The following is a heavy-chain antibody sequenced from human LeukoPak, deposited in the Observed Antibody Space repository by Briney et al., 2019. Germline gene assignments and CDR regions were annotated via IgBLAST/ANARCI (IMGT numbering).Heavy chain of an antibody. J-gene: IGHJ4*02. CDR3: ARGALRLGSPRDY. Sequence: NITQDGSVTYSVHSVTGRFTISTDNAKTSLFLQMNSLTAEDTAVYYCARGALRLGSPRDYWGQGTLVTVSS. D-gene: IGHD3-16*01. V-gene: IGHV3-7*03. CDR2: ITQDGSVT.